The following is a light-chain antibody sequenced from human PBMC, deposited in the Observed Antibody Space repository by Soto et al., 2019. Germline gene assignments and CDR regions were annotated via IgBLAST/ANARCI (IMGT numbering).Light chain of an antibody. V-gene: IGLV1-40*01. CDR2: GNS. CDR3: RSYDSSLRGVV. Sequence: QSVLTQPPSVSGAPGQRVTISCTGSSSNIGAGYDVHWYQQLPGTAPKLLIYGNSNRPSGVPDRFSGSKSGTSASLAITGLQADDEADYYCRSYDSSLRGVVFGGGTKLTVL. CDR1: SSNIGAGYD. J-gene: IGLJ2*01.